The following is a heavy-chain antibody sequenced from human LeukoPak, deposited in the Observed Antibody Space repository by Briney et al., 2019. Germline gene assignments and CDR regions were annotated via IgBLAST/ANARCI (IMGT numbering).Heavy chain of an antibody. J-gene: IGHJ4*02. CDR3: ARDPKFGEFPGY. Sequence: GGSLRLSCAASGFTFSSYSMNWVRQAPGKGLEWVSSISSSSSYIYYADSVKGRFTISRDNAKNSLYLQMNSLRAEDTAVYYCARDPKFGEFPGYWGQGTLVTVSS. D-gene: IGHD3-10*01. V-gene: IGHV3-21*01. CDR1: GFTFSSYS. CDR2: ISSSSSYI.